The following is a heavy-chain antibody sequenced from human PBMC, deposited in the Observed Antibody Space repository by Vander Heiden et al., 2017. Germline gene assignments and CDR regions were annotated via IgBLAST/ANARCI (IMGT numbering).Heavy chain of an antibody. CDR2: ISYDGSEK. CDR1: GFTFSSYA. Sequence: QVQLVASGGGVVQPGRSLRLSWAAPGFTFSSYAMHWVRQTPGKGLEWVAVISYDGSEKYCADSVKGRFTISRDNSNNTVYLQVSGLRVEDTAVYYCAKALGGFFDYWGQGTLVTVSS. CDR3: AKALGGFFDY. J-gene: IGHJ4*02. V-gene: IGHV3-30*18. D-gene: IGHD3-16*01.